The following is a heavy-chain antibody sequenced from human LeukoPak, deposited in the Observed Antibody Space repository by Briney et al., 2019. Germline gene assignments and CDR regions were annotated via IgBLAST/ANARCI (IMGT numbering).Heavy chain of an antibody. CDR3: AKERSSGVYRLFDY. D-gene: IGHD3-22*01. CDR1: GFTFSTYA. V-gene: IGHV3-23*01. CDR2: ISGSCDNT. Sequence: GGSLRLSCAASGFTFSTYALNWVRQAPGKGLEWVSGISGSCDNTYYTDSVKGRCTISRDNSKDTLYLQMNSLRAEDTAVYYWAKERSSGVYRLFDYWGQGTLVTVSS. J-gene: IGHJ4*02.